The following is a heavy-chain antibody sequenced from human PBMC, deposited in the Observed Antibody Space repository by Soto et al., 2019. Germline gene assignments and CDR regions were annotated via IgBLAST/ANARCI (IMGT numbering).Heavy chain of an antibody. D-gene: IGHD3-22*01. CDR3: ARALTYYYDIDY. CDR1: GFTFSRYW. J-gene: IGHJ4*02. Sequence: GGSLRLSCAASGFTFSRYWMHWVRQAPGKGLVRVSRINSDGSRTTYADSVKGRFTISRDNAKNMLHLQMNSLRAEDTAVYYCARALTYYYDIDYWGQGTLVTVSS. CDR2: INSDGSRT. V-gene: IGHV3-74*01.